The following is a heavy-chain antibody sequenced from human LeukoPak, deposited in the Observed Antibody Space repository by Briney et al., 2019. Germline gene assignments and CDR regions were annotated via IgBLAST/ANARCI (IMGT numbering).Heavy chain of an antibody. Sequence: GGSLLISCQGSGCSFTSYWIGWVRPLPGKGLGWMGIIYPGDSDTRYSPSFQGQVTISADKSISTAYLQWSSLKASDTAMYYCARQPDYGDYQNSLDPWGQGTLVTVSS. CDR3: ARQPDYGDYQNSLDP. CDR2: IYPGDSDT. V-gene: IGHV5-51*01. CDR1: GCSFTSYW. J-gene: IGHJ5*02. D-gene: IGHD4-17*01.